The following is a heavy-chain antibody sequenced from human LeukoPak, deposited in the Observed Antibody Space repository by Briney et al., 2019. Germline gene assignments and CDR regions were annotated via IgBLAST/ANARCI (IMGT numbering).Heavy chain of an antibody. CDR1: GGSISSYY. CDR2: IYYSGST. CDR3: ARGIITFDY. V-gene: IGHV4-59*01. D-gene: IGHD3-10*01. Sequence: SETLSLTCTVSGGSISSYYWSWIRQPPGKGLEWIGYIYYSGSTSYNPSLKSRVTISVDTSKNQFSLKLSSVTAADTAVYYCARGIITFDYWGQGTLVTVSS. J-gene: IGHJ4*02.